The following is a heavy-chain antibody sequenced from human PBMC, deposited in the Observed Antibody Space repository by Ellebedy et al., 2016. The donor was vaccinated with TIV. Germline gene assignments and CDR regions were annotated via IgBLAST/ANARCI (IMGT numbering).Heavy chain of an antibody. CDR3: AKNGWLQRSNYFDY. V-gene: IGHV3-74*01. CDR1: GFTFSSYW. Sequence: GESLKISCAASGFTFSSYWMYWVRQAPGKGLVWVSRMKGDGSSASYADSVKGRFTISSDNAKNTLYLQMNSLRAEDTAIYYCAKNGWLQRSNYFDYWGQGTLVTVSS. CDR2: MKGDGSSA. D-gene: IGHD5-24*01. J-gene: IGHJ4*02.